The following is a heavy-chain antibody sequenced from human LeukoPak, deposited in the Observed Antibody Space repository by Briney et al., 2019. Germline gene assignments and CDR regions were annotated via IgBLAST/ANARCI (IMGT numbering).Heavy chain of an antibody. CDR3: ARVGYSSGWYFFDS. CDR2: IYYSGST. Sequence: SETLSLTCTVSGGSISSYYWSWIRQPPGKGLEWIGYIYYSGSTNYNPYLKSRVTISVDTSKNQFSLKLSSVTAADTAAYYCARVGYSSGWYFFDSWGQGTLVTVSS. CDR1: GGSISSYY. V-gene: IGHV4-59*01. J-gene: IGHJ4*02. D-gene: IGHD6-19*01.